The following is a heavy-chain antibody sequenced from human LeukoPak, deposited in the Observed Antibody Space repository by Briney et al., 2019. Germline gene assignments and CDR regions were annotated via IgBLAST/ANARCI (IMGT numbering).Heavy chain of an antibody. V-gene: IGHV3-7*01. J-gene: IGHJ6*03. CDR2: IKQDGSEK. CDR1: GFIFSNYA. D-gene: IGHD5-18*01. Sequence: GGSLRLSCAASGFIFSNYAMSWVRQAPGKGLEWVANIKQDGSEKYYVDSVKGRFTISRDNAKNSLYLQMNSLRAEDTAVYYCARGIRGRGYSYGYRDYYYYYMDVWGKGTTVTVSS. CDR3: ARGIRGRGYSYGYRDYYYYYMDV.